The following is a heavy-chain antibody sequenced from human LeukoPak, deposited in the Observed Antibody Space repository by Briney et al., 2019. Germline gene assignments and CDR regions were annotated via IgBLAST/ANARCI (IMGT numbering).Heavy chain of an antibody. J-gene: IGHJ4*02. V-gene: IGHV3-30-3*01. D-gene: IGHD3-10*01. CDR3: AREHMVRGSHLDY. CDR1: GFTFSSYA. CDR2: ISYDGSNK. Sequence: GGSLRLSCAASGFTFSSYAMHWVRQAPGKGLEWVAVISYDGSNKYYADSVKGRFIISRDNSKNTLYLQMNSLRAEDTAVYYCAREHMVRGSHLDYWGQGTLVTVSS.